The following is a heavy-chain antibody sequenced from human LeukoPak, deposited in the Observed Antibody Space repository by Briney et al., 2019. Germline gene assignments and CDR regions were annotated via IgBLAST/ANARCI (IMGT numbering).Heavy chain of an antibody. CDR1: GGSITSSY. CDR2: IHHNGNT. Sequence: SETLSLTCTVSGGSITSSYWSWIRQSPGEALEWVGFIHHNGNTNYNPSLNSRVTISIDTSKNQFSLWLRSVTAADTAVYYCARGWTIFGVDPFGYWGQGILVTVSS. V-gene: IGHV4-59*01. J-gene: IGHJ4*02. D-gene: IGHD3-3*01. CDR3: ARGWTIFGVDPFGY.